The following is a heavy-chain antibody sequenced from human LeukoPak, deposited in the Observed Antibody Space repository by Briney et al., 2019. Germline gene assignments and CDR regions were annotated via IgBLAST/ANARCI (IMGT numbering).Heavy chain of an antibody. Sequence: PSETLSLTCTVSGGSISSYYWSWIRQPPGKGLEWIGYIYYSGSTNYNPSLKSRVTISVDTSKNQFSLKLSSVTATDTAVYYCARHYYDSSGYSYDAFGIWGQGTMVTVSS. V-gene: IGHV4-59*08. CDR3: ARHYYDSSGYSYDAFGI. CDR1: GGSISSYY. D-gene: IGHD3-22*01. J-gene: IGHJ3*02. CDR2: IYYSGST.